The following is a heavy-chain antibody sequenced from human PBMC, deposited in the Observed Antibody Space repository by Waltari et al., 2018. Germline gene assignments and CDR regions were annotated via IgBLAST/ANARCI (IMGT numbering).Heavy chain of an antibody. V-gene: IGHV3-7*01. CDR1: GFTFSSYW. Sequence: EVQLLESGGGLVQPGGSLRLSCAASGFTFSSYWMSWVRQAPGKGLEWVANIKQDGSEKYYVDSVKGRFTISRDNAKNSLYLQMNSLRAEDTAVYYCARERYSSSWYYYYYMDVWGKGTTVTISS. CDR3: ARERYSSSWYYYYYMDV. J-gene: IGHJ6*03. D-gene: IGHD6-13*01. CDR2: IKQDGSEK.